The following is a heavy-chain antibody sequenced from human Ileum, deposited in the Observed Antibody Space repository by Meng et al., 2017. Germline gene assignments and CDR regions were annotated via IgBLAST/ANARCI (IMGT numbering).Heavy chain of an antibody. V-gene: IGHV1-18*01. CDR2: ISAYNGNT. J-gene: IGHJ5*02. Sequence: QGQLVQSGAEVKKPGASVKVYCKASGYTFNSYGISWVRQAPGQGLEWMGWISAYNGNTNYAQKLQGRVTMTTDTSTSTAYMELRSLRSDDTAVYYCARINLGGWYEGGVDPWGQGTLVTVSS. D-gene: IGHD6-19*01. CDR3: ARINLGGWYEGGVDP. CDR1: GYTFNSYG.